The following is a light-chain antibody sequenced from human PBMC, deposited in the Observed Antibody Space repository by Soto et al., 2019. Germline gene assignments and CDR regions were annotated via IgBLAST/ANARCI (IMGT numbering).Light chain of an antibody. J-gene: IGKJ1*01. CDR2: GAS. CDR3: QQYSNWPKT. CDR1: QSVSSN. V-gene: IGKV3-15*01. Sequence: EIVMTQSPATLSVSPGERATLSCRASQSVSSNLAWYQQKPGQAPRLLIYGASTRATGIPARFSGSGSGTEFTLSISSLQSEDFAVYYCQQYSNWPKTLGQGTKVDIK.